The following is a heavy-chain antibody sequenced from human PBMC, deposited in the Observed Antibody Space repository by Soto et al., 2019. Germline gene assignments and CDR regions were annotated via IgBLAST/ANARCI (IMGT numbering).Heavy chain of an antibody. V-gene: IGHV3-30-3*01. Sequence: GGSLRLSCAASVFTFSSYAMHWVRQAPGKWLEWVAVISYDGSNKYYADSVKGRFTISRDNSKNTLYLQMNSLRAEDTAVYYCARAYNWNYARWGQGTMFTVSS. D-gene: IGHD1-7*01. J-gene: IGHJ4*03. CDR3: ARAYNWNYAR. CDR2: ISYDGSNK. CDR1: VFTFSSYA.